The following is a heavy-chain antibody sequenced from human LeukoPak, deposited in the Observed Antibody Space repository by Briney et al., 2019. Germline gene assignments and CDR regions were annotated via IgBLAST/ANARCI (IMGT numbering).Heavy chain of an antibody. CDR2: FNPNGGGP. D-gene: IGHD3-10*01. CDR3: ATGLFSYYYGSGA. Sequence: GASVKVSCKASGYTFTGYYMHWVRQAPGQGLEWMGWFNPNGGGPKYAPKFQGRVTMTRDTSINTVYMELSRLRSDDTAVYYCATGLFSYYYGSGAWGQGTLVTVSS. CDR1: GYTFTGYY. J-gene: IGHJ4*02. V-gene: IGHV1-2*02.